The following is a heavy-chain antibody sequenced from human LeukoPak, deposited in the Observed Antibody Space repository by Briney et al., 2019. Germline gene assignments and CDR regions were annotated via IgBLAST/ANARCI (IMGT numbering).Heavy chain of an antibody. Sequence: TSETLSLTCAVSGGSISSSNWWSWVRQPPGKGLEWIGSIYYSGSTYYNPSLKSRITMSVDTSKNQFSLRLSSVTAADTAVYYCARENYYDSCGYVYWGQGTLVTASS. CDR3: ARENYYDSCGYVY. CDR2: IYYSGST. V-gene: IGHV4-4*02. J-gene: IGHJ4*02. CDR1: GGSISSSNW. D-gene: IGHD3-22*01.